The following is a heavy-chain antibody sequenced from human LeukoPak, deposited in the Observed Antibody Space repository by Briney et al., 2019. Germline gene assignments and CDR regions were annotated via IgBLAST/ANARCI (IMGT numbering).Heavy chain of an antibody. Sequence: PSETLSLTCAVYGGSFSGYYWSWIRQPPGKGLEWIGEINHSGSTNYNPSLKSRVTISVDTSKNQFSLKLSSVTAADTAVYYCARETSQKGANYMDVWGKGTTVTISS. CDR2: INHSGST. D-gene: IGHD3-16*01. CDR3: ARETSQKGANYMDV. V-gene: IGHV4-34*01. CDR1: GGSFSGYY. J-gene: IGHJ6*03.